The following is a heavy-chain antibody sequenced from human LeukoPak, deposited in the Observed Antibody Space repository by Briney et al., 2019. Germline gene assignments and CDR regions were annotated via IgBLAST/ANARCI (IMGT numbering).Heavy chain of an antibody. Sequence: GESLKISCKGSGYSFTSYWIGWVRQMPGKGLEWMGIIYPGDSDTRYSPSFQGQVTISADKSISTAYLQWSSLKASDTAMYYCARQSYYDSSGYYARIFDYWGQGTLVTVSS. CDR1: GYSFTSYW. J-gene: IGHJ4*02. D-gene: IGHD3-22*01. CDR2: IYPGDSDT. CDR3: ARQSYYDSSGYYARIFDY. V-gene: IGHV5-51*01.